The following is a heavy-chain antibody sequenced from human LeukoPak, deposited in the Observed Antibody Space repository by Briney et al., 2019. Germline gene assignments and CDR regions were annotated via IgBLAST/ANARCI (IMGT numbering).Heavy chain of an antibody. CDR3: AKSSGYSYGFDY. CDR1: EFTFSSYG. CDR2: IRYDGSTK. Sequence: GGSLRLSCTASEFTFSSYGMHWVRQAPGKGLEWVAFIRYDGSTKYYTNSVKGRFTISRDNSKNTLYLQMNSLRAEDTAVYYCAKSSGYSYGFDYWGQGTLVTVSS. V-gene: IGHV3-30*02. J-gene: IGHJ4*02. D-gene: IGHD5-18*01.